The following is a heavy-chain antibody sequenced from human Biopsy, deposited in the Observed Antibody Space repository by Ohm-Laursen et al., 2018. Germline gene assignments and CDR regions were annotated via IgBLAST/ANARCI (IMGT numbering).Heavy chain of an antibody. CDR2: IYSSGGT. CDR1: GGSTISYY. Sequence: TLSLTCTVSGGSTISYYWNWIRQPAGKGLEWIGRIYSSGGTDYNPSLKSRVTISLDTSKNQFSLKLSSVTTADTAIYYCAREAIGVATAFDIWGQGTMVTVSS. CDR3: AREAIGVATAFDI. V-gene: IGHV4-4*07. J-gene: IGHJ3*02. D-gene: IGHD5-12*01.